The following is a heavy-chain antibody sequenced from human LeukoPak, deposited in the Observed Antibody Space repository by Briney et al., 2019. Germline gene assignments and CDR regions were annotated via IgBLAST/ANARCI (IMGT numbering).Heavy chain of an antibody. Sequence: GGSLRLSCAASGFTFSSYGMSWVRQAPGKGLERVSGISDSGGTTYYVDSVKGRFTISRDNSKNTLYLQMNSLTAEDTAVYYCAKDPREGWLQSPYWGQGTLVTVSS. J-gene: IGHJ4*02. V-gene: IGHV3-23*01. D-gene: IGHD5-24*01. CDR1: GFTFSSYG. CDR3: AKDPREGWLQSPY. CDR2: ISDSGGTT.